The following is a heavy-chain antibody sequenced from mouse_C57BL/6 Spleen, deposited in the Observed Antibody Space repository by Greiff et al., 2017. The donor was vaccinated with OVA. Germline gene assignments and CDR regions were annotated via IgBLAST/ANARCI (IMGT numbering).Heavy chain of an antibody. Sequence: EVQVVESGGGLVKPGGSLKLSCAASGFTFSDYGMHWVRQAPEKGLEWVAYISSGSSTIYYADTVKGRFTISRDNAKNTLFLQMTRLRYEDTAMYYCARRDYDYAMDYWGQGTSVTVSS. CDR3: ARRDYDYAMDY. CDR1: GFTFSDYG. J-gene: IGHJ4*01. D-gene: IGHD1-1*02. CDR2: ISSGSSTI. V-gene: IGHV5-17*01.